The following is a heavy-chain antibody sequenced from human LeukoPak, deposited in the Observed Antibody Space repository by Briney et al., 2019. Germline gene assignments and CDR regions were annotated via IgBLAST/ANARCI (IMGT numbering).Heavy chain of an antibody. D-gene: IGHD4-23*01. V-gene: IGHV3-23*01. J-gene: IGHJ4*02. CDR3: AELYGGNSLYFDY. CDR2: ISGSGGST. CDR1: GFTFSSYA. Sequence: PGGSLRLSCAASGFTFSSYAMSWVRQAPGKGLEWVSAISGSGGSTYYADSVKGRFTISRDNSKNTLYLQMNSLRAEDTAVYYCAELYGGNSLYFDYWGQGTLVTVSS.